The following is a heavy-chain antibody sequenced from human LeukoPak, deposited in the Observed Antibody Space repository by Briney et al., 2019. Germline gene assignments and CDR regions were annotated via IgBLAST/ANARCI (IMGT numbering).Heavy chain of an antibody. CDR1: GGSISSYY. Sequence: SETLTLTCTVSGGSISSYYWSWIRQPPGKGLEWIGYIYYSGSTNYNPSLKSRVTISVDTSKNQFSLKLSSVTAADTAVYYCASLVNNWNDDNWFDPWGQGTLVTVSS. D-gene: IGHD1-1*01. J-gene: IGHJ5*02. CDR2: IYYSGST. CDR3: ASLVNNWNDDNWFDP. V-gene: IGHV4-59*01.